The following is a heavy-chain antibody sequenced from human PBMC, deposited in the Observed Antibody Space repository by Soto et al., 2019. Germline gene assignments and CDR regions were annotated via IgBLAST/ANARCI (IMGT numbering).Heavy chain of an antibody. V-gene: IGHV1-69*06. D-gene: IGHD6-13*01. J-gene: IGHJ6*02. Sequence: SVKVSCKASGGTFSSYAISWVRQAPGQGLEWMGGIIPIFGTANYAQKFQGRVTITADKSTSTAYMELSSLRSEDTAVYYCARDIAAAGTVGMDVWGQGTTVTVSS. CDR3: ARDIAAAGTVGMDV. CDR1: GGTFSSYA. CDR2: IIPIFGTA.